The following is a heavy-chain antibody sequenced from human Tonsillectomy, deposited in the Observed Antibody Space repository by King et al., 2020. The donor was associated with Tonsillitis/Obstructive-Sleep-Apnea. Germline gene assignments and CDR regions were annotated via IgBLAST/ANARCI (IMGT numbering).Heavy chain of an antibody. V-gene: IGHV4-39*01. CDR1: GGSISISSYY. D-gene: IGHD4-17*01. CDR3: ARHSAMTTGYFQH. CDR2: IYYSGRT. J-gene: IGHJ1*01. Sequence: QLQESGPGLLKPSETLSLTCRVSGGSISISSYYWCCILQPPGEGLEWIGSIYYSGRTYSNPSLKRRITISVDTSKHPFSLRWSSVTAADTDVYYCARHSAMTTGYFQHWGQGTLVTVSS.